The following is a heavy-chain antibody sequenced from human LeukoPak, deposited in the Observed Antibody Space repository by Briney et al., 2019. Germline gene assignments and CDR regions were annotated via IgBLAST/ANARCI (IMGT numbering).Heavy chain of an antibody. CDR3: AREDDSRGYGGVNY. D-gene: IGHD3-22*01. J-gene: IGHJ4*02. CDR2: ISAYNGNT. Sequence: ASVKVSCKASGYTFTSYGISWVRQAPGQGLEWMGWISAYNGNTNYAQKLQGRVTMTTDTSTSTAYMELRSLRSDDTAVYYCAREDDSRGYGGVNYWGQGTLVTVSS. V-gene: IGHV1-18*01. CDR1: GYTFTSYG.